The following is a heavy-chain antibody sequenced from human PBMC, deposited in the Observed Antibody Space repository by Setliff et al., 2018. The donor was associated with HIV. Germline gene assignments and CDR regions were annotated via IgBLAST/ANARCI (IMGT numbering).Heavy chain of an antibody. V-gene: IGHV1-18*01. CDR1: GYTFTHYA. CDR2: ISAYNGNT. Sequence: ASVKVSCKASGYTFTHYAISRVRQAPGQGLEYLGWISAYNGNTNYAQKVQGRITMTTDASTSTVDMELRSLTSDDTAVYYCARLASGGWPLEVFDIWGQGTMVTVSS. CDR3: ARLASGGWPLEVFDI. J-gene: IGHJ3*02. D-gene: IGHD2-15*01.